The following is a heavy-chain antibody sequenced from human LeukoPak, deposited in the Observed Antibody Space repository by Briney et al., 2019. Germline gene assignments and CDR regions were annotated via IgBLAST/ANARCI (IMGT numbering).Heavy chain of an antibody. J-gene: IGHJ4*02. CDR2: IIPILGIA. CDR3: ARGPRGYSGYDIDY. D-gene: IGHD5-12*01. CDR1: GGTFSSYT. V-gene: IGHV1-69*02. Sequence: SVKVSRKASGGTFSSYTISWVRQAPGQGLEWMGRIIPILGIAKYAQRFEGRVTITADKSTSTAHMQLSSLRSEDTAVYYCARGPRGYSGYDIDYWGQGTLVTVSS.